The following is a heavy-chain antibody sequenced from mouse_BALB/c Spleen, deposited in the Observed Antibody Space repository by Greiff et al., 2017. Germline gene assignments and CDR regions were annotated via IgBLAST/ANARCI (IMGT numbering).Heavy chain of an antibody. V-gene: IGHV1-74*01. Sequence: QVQLQQPGAELVRPGASVKLSCKASGYTFTSYCMNWVKQSPEQGLEWIGSIDPYDSDTHYNQKFKDKARLTVDKSSSTAYMQLSSLTSEDSAVYYCARREDGYYDYWGQGTTRTVSS. CDR1: GYTFTSYC. CDR3: ARREDGYYDY. D-gene: IGHD2-3*01. J-gene: IGHJ2*01. CDR2: IDPYDSDT.